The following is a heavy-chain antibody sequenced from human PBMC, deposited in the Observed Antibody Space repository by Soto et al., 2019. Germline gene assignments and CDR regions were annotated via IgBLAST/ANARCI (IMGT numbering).Heavy chain of an antibody. CDR1: GFTFSSYW. Sequence: EVQLVESGGGLVQPGGSLRLSCAASGFTFSSYWMSWVRQAPGKGLEWVANIKQDGSEKYYVDSVKGRFTISRDNAKNYLYLQMNSLRAEDTAVYYCASRDITMVRGVYYYYGMDVWGQGTTVTVSS. CDR2: IKQDGSEK. J-gene: IGHJ6*02. CDR3: ASRDITMVRGVYYYYGMDV. V-gene: IGHV3-7*05. D-gene: IGHD3-10*01.